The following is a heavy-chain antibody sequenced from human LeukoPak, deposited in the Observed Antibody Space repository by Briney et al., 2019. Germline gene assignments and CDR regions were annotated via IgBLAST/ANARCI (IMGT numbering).Heavy chain of an antibody. CDR2: IYYSGSA. Sequence: PSETLSLTCTVSGGSISDYSWSWIRQPPGKGLAWVGNIYYSGSANHNPSLKSRVTISRDTSENQFSLKLTSVTTADTAVYYCARAGGVKTAALDLDYWGQGTLVTVSS. V-gene: IGHV4-59*01. CDR1: GGSISDYS. J-gene: IGHJ4*02. CDR3: ARAGGVKTAALDLDY. D-gene: IGHD6-25*01.